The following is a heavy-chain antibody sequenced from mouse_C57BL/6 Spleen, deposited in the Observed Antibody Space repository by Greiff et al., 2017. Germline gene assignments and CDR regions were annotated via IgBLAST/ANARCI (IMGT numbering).Heavy chain of an antibody. CDR1: GYTFTDYY. J-gene: IGHJ1*03. Sequence: EVQLQQSGPELVKPGASVKISCKASGYTFTDYYMNWVKQSHGKSLEWIGDINPNNGGTSYNQKFKGKATLTVDKSSSTAYMELRSLTSEDSAVYYCARGETTVEGGGWCFDVWGTGTTVTVSS. D-gene: IGHD1-1*01. CDR3: ARGETTVEGGGWCFDV. V-gene: IGHV1-26*01. CDR2: INPNNGGT.